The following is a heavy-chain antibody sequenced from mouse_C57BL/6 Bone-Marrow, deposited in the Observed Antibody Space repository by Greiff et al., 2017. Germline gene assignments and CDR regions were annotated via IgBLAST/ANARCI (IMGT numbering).Heavy chain of an antibody. Sequence: VQLQQSGPELVKPGASVKISCKASGYSFTGYYMNWVKQSPEKSLEWIGEINPSTGGTTYNQKFKAKATLTVDKSSSTAYMQLKSLTSEDSAVYYCARLLRDWGQGTTLTVSS. V-gene: IGHV1-42*01. J-gene: IGHJ2*01. CDR1: GYSFTGYY. CDR2: INPSTGGT. D-gene: IGHD1-1*01. CDR3: ARLLRD.